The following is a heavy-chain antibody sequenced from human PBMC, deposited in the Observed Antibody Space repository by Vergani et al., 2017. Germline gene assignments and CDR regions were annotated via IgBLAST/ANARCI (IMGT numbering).Heavy chain of an antibody. CDR2: VYYTGST. CDR3: ARERDLYCRSTTSCRNWFDP. Sequence: QVQLQESGPGLVKPSETLSLTCTVSGAAIKDFYWSWFRQPPGKGLEWIGYVYYTGSTTYNPSLKSRVTISVDTSNNQFSLRMTSLTAADTAIYYCARERDLYCRSTTSCRNWFDPWGQGSLVTVSS. V-gene: IGHV4-59*01. CDR1: GAAIKDFY. J-gene: IGHJ5*02. D-gene: IGHD2/OR15-2a*01.